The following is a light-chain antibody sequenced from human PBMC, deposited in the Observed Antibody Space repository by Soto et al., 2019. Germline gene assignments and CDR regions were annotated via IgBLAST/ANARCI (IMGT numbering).Light chain of an antibody. Sequence: QAVVTQEPSLTVSPGGTVTLTCGSSTGAVTSGHYPYWFQQKPGQAPRTLIYDTSIKHSWTPARFSGSLLGGKAALTLSGAQPEDEAEYYCLLSYSGARVVFGGGTQLTVL. V-gene: IGLV7-46*01. CDR3: LLSYSGARVV. CDR2: DTS. J-gene: IGLJ2*01. CDR1: TGAVTSGHY.